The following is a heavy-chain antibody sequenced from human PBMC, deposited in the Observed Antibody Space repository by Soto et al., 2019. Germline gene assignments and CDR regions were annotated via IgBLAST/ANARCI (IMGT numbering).Heavy chain of an antibody. V-gene: IGHV4-59*01. CDR1: GGSISSYY. CDR2: VHHSWGS. D-gene: IGHD3-10*01. Sequence: QVQLQESGPGLVKPSETLSLSGTVSGGSISSYYWSWFRQSPGKRMEWIGYVHHSWGSSYNPSLQRRVTISLHTTKAQFSRKVTSGTATDAAEYYCEREGFGPLHGIVDVWGQGTTVTVSS. CDR3: EREGFGPLHGIVDV. J-gene: IGHJ6*02.